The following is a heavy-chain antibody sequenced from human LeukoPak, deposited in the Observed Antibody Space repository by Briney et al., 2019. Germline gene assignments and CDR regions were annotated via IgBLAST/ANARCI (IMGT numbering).Heavy chain of an antibody. D-gene: IGHD5-24*01. CDR2: ISSNSNLI. Sequence: GGSLRLSCAASGFTFSSYSMNWVRQAPGKGLEWVSYISSNSNLIYYADSVKGRFTISRDNAKNSLYLQMNSLRDEDTAAYYCARDGYKTYGMDVWGQGTTVTVSS. V-gene: IGHV3-48*02. J-gene: IGHJ6*02. CDR1: GFTFSSYS. CDR3: ARDGYKTYGMDV.